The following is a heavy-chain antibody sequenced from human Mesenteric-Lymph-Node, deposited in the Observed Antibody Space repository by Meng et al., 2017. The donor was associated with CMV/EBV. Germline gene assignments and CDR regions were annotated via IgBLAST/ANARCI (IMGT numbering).Heavy chain of an antibody. V-gene: IGHV5-51*01. D-gene: IGHD6-25*01. CDR2: IYPADSDT. CDR3: ARPASGFTFDY. J-gene: IGHJ4*02. Sequence: CKDPGYSFSTYWLGWVRQMPGEGLEWMGIIYPADSDTSYSPAFQGQVTISADKSINTAYLQWDSLRASDTAMYYCARPASGFTFDYWGQGTLVTVSS. CDR1: GYSFSTYW.